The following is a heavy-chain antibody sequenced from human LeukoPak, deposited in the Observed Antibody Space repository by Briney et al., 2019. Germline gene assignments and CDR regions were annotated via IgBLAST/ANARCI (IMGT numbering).Heavy chain of an antibody. CDR2: VNPSGGST. J-gene: IGHJ4*02. CDR1: GYTFTSYY. CDR3: ARRHKHYYQIDY. D-gene: IGHD1-26*01. Sequence: ASVKVSCKASGYTFTSYYLHWVRQAPGQGLEWMGMVNPSGGSTSYAQKFQGRVTITRDTSTTTVYMELSSLRSDDTAVSYCARRHKHYYQIDYWGQGTLVTVSS. V-gene: IGHV1-46*01.